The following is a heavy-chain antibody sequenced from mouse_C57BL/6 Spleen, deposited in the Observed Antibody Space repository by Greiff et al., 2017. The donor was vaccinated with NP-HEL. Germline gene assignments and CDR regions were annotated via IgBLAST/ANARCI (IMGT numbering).Heavy chain of an antibody. V-gene: IGHV1-64*01. Sequence: VQLQQPGAELVKPGASVKLSCKASGYTFTSYWMHWVKQRPGQGLEWIGMIHPNSGSTNYNEKFKSKATLTVDTSSSTAYMHLSSLTSADSAVYYCEGGLRAWFAYWGQGTPVTVSS. CDR3: EGGLRAWFAY. CDR1: GYTFTSYW. J-gene: IGHJ3*01. D-gene: IGHD2-2*01. CDR2: IHPNSGST.